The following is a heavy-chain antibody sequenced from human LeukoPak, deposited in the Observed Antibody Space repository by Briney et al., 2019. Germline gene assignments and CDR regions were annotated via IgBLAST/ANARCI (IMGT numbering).Heavy chain of an antibody. CDR2: ISGSGDSA. Sequence: GGSLRLSCAASGFTFSSYAMNWVRQAPGKGLEGVSDISGSGDSAYYADSVKGRFTISRDNSKNTLYLQMNSLRAEDTAVYYCAKRVLDGYNSPFDYWGQGTLVTVSS. D-gene: IGHD5-24*01. CDR1: GFTFSSYA. V-gene: IGHV3-23*01. J-gene: IGHJ4*02. CDR3: AKRVLDGYNSPFDY.